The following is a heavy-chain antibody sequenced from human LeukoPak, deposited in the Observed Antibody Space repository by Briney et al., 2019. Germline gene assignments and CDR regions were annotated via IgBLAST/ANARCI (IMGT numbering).Heavy chain of an antibody. CDR1: GFTFRTSG. Sequence: GGSLRLSCAASGFTFRTSGMNWVRQAPGKGLEWVSYISSSGTTISYAQSVKGRFTITRDNAQNSQTLHMNTLRADDTAVYYCAKDGGTHFDHWGQGTLVTVSS. D-gene: IGHD1-26*01. J-gene: IGHJ4*02. CDR3: AKDGGTHFDH. CDR2: ISSSGTTI. V-gene: IGHV3-48*01.